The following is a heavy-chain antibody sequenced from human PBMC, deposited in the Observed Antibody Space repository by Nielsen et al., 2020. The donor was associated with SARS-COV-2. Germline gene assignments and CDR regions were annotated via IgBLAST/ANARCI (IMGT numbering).Heavy chain of an antibody. J-gene: IGHJ5*02. V-gene: IGHV1-2*02. CDR3: ARDKAGTHFWFDP. CDR1: GYTFTSYG. Sequence: ASVKVSCKASGYTFTSYGISWVRQAPGQGLEWMGWINPNSGGTNYAQKFQGRVTMTRDTSISTAYMELSRLRSDDTAVYYCARDKAGTHFWFDPWGQGTLVTVSS. D-gene: IGHD1-7*01. CDR2: INPNSGGT.